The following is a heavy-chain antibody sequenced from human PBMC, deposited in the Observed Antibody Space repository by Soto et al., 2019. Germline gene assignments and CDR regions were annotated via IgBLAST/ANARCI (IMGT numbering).Heavy chain of an antibody. D-gene: IGHD3-22*01. CDR1: GFTFSSYA. CDR2: ISYDGSNK. J-gene: IGHJ4*02. Sequence: VGSLRLSCAASGFTFSSYAMHWVRQAPGKGLEWVAVISYDGSNKYYADSVKGRFTISRDNSKNTLYLQMNSLRAEDTAVYYCARDPLYYYDSSGKKPAQPDYWGQGTLVTVSS. V-gene: IGHV3-30-3*01. CDR3: ARDPLYYYDSSGKKPAQPDY.